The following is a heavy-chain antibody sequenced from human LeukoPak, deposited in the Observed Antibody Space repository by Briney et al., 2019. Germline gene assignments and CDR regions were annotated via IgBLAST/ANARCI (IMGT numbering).Heavy chain of an antibody. V-gene: IGHV3-74*01. Sequence: HSGGSLRLSCAASGFTFSSYWMNWVRQAPGKGLVWVSRIASDGSSTTYADSVKGRFSISRDNAKNTLYLQMNSLRVEDTAVYYCARGRPHGNDYWGQGTLDTVSS. CDR1: GFTFSSYW. D-gene: IGHD4-23*01. CDR2: IASDGSST. CDR3: ARGRPHGNDY. J-gene: IGHJ4*02.